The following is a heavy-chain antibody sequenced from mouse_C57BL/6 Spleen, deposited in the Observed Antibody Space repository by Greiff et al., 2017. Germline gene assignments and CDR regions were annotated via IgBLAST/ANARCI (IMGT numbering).Heavy chain of an antibody. D-gene: IGHD2-3*01. J-gene: IGHJ3*01. CDR1: GYTFTSYW. V-gene: IGHV1-64*01. CDR3: ATPYAGDF. Sequence: QVQLQQPGAELVKPGASVTLSCKASGYTFTSYWMHWVKQRPGKGLEWIGLIHPNSGSTNYNEKFKIKATLTVDKSSSTAYMQLSSLTAEDSAVYYCATPYAGDFWGQGTLVTVSA. CDR2: IHPNSGST.